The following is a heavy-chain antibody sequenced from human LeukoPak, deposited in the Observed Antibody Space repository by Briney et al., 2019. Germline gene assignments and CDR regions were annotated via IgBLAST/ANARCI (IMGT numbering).Heavy chain of an antibody. CDR2: INHSGST. CDR1: GGSFSGYY. D-gene: IGHD6-19*01. V-gene: IGHV4-34*01. Sequence: SETLSLTCAVYGGSFSGYYWSWIRQPPGKGLEWIGEINHSGSTNYNPSLKSRVTISVDTSKNQFSLKLSSVTAADTAVYYCARGASEYSSGWCGYYYYMDVWGKGTTVTVSS. CDR3: ARGASEYSSGWCGYYYYMDV. J-gene: IGHJ6*03.